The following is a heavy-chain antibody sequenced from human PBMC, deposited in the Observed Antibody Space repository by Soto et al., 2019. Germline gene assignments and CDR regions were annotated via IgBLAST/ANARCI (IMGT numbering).Heavy chain of an antibody. V-gene: IGHV3-48*02. D-gene: IGHD2-21*02. J-gene: IGHJ4*02. Sequence: EVQLVESGGGLVQPGGSLSLSCAASGFTLNSYSMNWVRQAPGKGLEWVSYIGSSGSTIYYADSVKGRFTISRDTARNSLHLQMNSLRDGDTAVYYCARDRTPYCGGDCYSDYWGQGTLVTVSS. CDR3: ARDRTPYCGGDCYSDY. CDR1: GFTLNSYS. CDR2: IGSSGSTI.